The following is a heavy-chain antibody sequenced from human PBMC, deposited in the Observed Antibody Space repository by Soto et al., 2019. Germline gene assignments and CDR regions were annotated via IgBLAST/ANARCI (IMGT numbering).Heavy chain of an antibody. Sequence: GASVKVSCKASGYTFTGYYMHWVRQAPGQGLEWMGWINPNSGGTNYAQKFQGWVTMTRDTSISTAYMELSRLRSDDTAVYYCARERSNRWELLHYYGMDVWGQGTTVTVSS. D-gene: IGHD1-26*01. CDR1: GYTFTGYY. V-gene: IGHV1-2*04. CDR3: ARERSNRWELLHYYGMDV. J-gene: IGHJ6*02. CDR2: INPNSGGT.